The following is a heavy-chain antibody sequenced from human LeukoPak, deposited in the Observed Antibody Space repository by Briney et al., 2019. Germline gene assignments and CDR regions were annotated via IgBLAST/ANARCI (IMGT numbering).Heavy chain of an antibody. Sequence: SETLSLTCAVSDDSFSSHYWTWIRQPPGKGLEWIGYISYIGSTNYNPSLKSRVTISVDTSKNQFSLKLSSVTAADTAVYYCARGYILRRYSAGTYYFDYWGQGTLVTVSS. CDR1: DDSFSSHY. J-gene: IGHJ4*02. D-gene: IGHD1-14*01. CDR2: ISYIGST. V-gene: IGHV4-59*11. CDR3: ARGYILRRYSAGTYYFDY.